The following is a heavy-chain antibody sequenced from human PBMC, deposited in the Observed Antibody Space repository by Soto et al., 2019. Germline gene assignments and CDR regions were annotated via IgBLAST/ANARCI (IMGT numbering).Heavy chain of an antibody. CDR1: GGSISSYY. Sequence: QVQLQESGPGLVKPSETLSLTCTVSGGSISSYYCSWIRQPPGKGLEWIGYIYYNETTNYNPSLKRRVTISEDTSKNQFSLKLSSVTAADTAVYYCAGGGRTAGTDACDVWGQGTMVTVSS. V-gene: IGHV4-59*01. D-gene: IGHD6-13*01. J-gene: IGHJ3*01. CDR2: IYYNETT. CDR3: AGGGRTAGTDACDV.